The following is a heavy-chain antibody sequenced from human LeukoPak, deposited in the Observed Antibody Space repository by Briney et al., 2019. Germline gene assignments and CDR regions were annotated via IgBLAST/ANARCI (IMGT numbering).Heavy chain of an antibody. CDR2: MNQDGSEK. J-gene: IGHJ4*02. V-gene: IGHV3-7*01. CDR1: GFTFRSYW. Sequence: GGSLRLSCAASGFTFRSYWMSWVRQAPGKGLEWVANMNQDGSEKYYVDSVRGRFTISRDNAKNSLYLQMSSLRVEDTAVYYCARGGSIGGQGTLVTVSS. CDR3: ARGGSI. D-gene: IGHD1-26*01.